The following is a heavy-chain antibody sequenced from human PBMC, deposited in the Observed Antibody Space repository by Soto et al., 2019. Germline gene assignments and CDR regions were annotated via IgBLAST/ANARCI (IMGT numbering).Heavy chain of an antibody. CDR2: IYYSGST. Sequence: QVQLQESGPGLVKPSETLSLTCTVSGGSISSYYWSWIRQPPGKGLEWIGYIYYSGSTNYNPSLKSRVPQSGATPNNQFSLKLSSVTAADTAVYYCARLVNSSGWYPNYYYYYGMDVWGQGTTVTVSS. V-gene: IGHV4-59*08. J-gene: IGHJ6*02. CDR3: ARLVNSSGWYPNYYYYYGMDV. CDR1: GGSISSYY. D-gene: IGHD6-19*01.